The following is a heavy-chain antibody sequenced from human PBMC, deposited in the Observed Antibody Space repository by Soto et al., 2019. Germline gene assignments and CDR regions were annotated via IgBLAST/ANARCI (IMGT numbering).Heavy chain of an antibody. Sequence: GGSLRLSCAASGFTFSSYAMHWVRQAPGKGLEWVAVISYDGSNKYYADSVKGRFTISRDNSKNTLYLQMNSLRAEDTAVYYCARSYGEYVVYYSYYGMEVWGQATMGTV. CDR1: GFTFSSYA. CDR3: ARSYGEYVVYYSYYGMEV. D-gene: IGHD4-17*01. J-gene: IGHJ6*02. CDR2: ISYDGSNK. V-gene: IGHV3-30-3*01.